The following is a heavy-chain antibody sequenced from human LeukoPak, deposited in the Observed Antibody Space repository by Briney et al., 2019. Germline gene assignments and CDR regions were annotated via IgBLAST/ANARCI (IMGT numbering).Heavy chain of an antibody. CDR3: ARVSTGITGTPYYFDY. CDR1: GYIFTSYG. Sequence: ASVKVSCKTSGYIFTSYGISWVRQAPGQGLEWMGWINAYNGNTNYAQKLQDRVTMTTDTSTSTAYMELRSLRSDDTAVYFCARVSTGITGTPYYFDYWGQGTLVTVSS. V-gene: IGHV1-18*01. J-gene: IGHJ4*02. D-gene: IGHD1-20*01. CDR2: INAYNGNT.